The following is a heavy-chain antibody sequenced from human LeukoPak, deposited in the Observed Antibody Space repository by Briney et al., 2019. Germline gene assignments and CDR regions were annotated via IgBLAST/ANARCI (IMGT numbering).Heavy chain of an antibody. CDR3: ARDPSIAVVGTRGAIDY. CDR1: GGTFSSYA. CDR2: IIPILGIA. J-gene: IGHJ4*02. V-gene: IGHV1-69*04. D-gene: IGHD6-19*01. Sequence: ASVKVSCKASGGTFSSYAISWVRQAPGQGLEWMGRIIPILGIANYAQKFQGRVTITADKSTSTAYMELSSLRSEDTAVYYCARDPSIAVVGTRGAIDYWGQGTLVTVSS.